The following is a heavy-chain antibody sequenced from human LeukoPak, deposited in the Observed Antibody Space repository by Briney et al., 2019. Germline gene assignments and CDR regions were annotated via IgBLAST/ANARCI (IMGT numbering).Heavy chain of an antibody. CDR1: GFAFSTYA. CDR2: VSGSGGST. Sequence: GGSLRLSCAASGFAFSTYAMSWVRQAPGKGLEWISTVSGSGGSTYYADSVKGRFTISRDNSKNTQYLQMNSLRAEDTAVYYCAKDRGYDAFDIRGQGTMVTVSS. J-gene: IGHJ3*02. V-gene: IGHV3-23*01. D-gene: IGHD6-25*01. CDR3: AKDRGYDAFDI.